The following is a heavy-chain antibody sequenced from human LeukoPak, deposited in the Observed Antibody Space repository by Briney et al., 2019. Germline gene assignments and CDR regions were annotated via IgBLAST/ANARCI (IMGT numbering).Heavy chain of an antibody. CDR1: GFTFSSYS. CDR2: ISSSSSYI. D-gene: IGHD4-17*01. CDR3: ARDERHDYGDYQEFDY. V-gene: IGHV3-21*01. Sequence: GGSLRLSCAASGFTFSSYSMNWVRQAPGKGLEWVSSISSSSSYIYYADSVKGRFTISRDNAKNSLYLQMNSLRAEDTAVYYCARDERHDYGDYQEFDYWGQGTLVTVSS. J-gene: IGHJ4*02.